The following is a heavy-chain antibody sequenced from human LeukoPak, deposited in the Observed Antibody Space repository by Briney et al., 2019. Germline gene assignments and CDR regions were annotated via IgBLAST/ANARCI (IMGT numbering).Heavy chain of an antibody. Sequence: PSETLSLTCTVSGGSISSYYWSWIRQPPGKGLEWIGYIYYSGSTNYNPSLKSRVTISVDTSKNQFSLKLSSVTAADTAVYYCAGLLPRYYYNGMDVWGQGTTVTVSS. CDR3: AGLLPRYYYNGMDV. CDR1: GGSISSYY. V-gene: IGHV4-59*08. CDR2: IYYSGST. D-gene: IGHD2-21*01. J-gene: IGHJ6*02.